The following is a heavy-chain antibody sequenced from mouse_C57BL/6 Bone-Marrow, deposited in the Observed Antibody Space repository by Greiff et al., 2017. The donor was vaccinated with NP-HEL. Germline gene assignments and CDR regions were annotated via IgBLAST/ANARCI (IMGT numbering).Heavy chain of an antibody. Sequence: EVQLQQSGAELVRPGASVKLSCTASGFNIKDDYMHWVKQRPEQGLEWIGWIDPENGDTEYASKFQGKATITADTSSNTAYLQLSSLTSEDTAVYYCTTWGSSDYWGQGTTHTVSS. CDR1: GFNIKDDY. V-gene: IGHV14-4*01. CDR3: TTWGSSDY. J-gene: IGHJ2*01. D-gene: IGHD1-1*01. CDR2: IDPENGDT.